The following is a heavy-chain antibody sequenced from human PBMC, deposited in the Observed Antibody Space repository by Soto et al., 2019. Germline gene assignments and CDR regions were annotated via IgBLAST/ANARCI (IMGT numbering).Heavy chain of an antibody. D-gene: IGHD3-16*02. CDR2: IHDTGRT. V-gene: IGHV4-4*07. J-gene: IGHJ4*02. CDR1: GDSLITYY. CDR3: ARESVSGTYRFDS. Sequence: SETLSLTCTVSGDSLITYYWSWIRQPAGERLEWIGRIHDTGRTNYNPSLKSRVTMSVDTSKNQFSLRVNSVTAADTAVYYCARESVSGTYRFDSWGQGTQVTVSS.